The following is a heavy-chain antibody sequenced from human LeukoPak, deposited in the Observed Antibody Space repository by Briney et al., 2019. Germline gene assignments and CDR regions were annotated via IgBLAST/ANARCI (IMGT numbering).Heavy chain of an antibody. J-gene: IGHJ4*02. D-gene: IGHD6-13*01. CDR3: ARDGVSSSWYVCDY. V-gene: IGHV3-7*01. CDR2: IKQDGSEK. Sequence: GGSLRLSCAASGFTFSSYWMSWVRQAPGKGLEWVANIKQDGSEKYYVDSVKGRFTISRDNAKNSLYLQMNSLRAEDTAVYYCARDGVSSSWYVCDYWGQGTLVTVSS. CDR1: GFTFSSYW.